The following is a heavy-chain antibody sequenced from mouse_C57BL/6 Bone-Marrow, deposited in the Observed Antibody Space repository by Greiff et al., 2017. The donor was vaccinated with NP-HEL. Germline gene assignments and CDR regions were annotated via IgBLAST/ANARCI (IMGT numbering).Heavy chain of an antibody. V-gene: IGHV5-12*01. CDR1: GFTFSDYY. Sequence: EVMLVESGGGLVQPGGSLTLSCAASGFTFSDYYMYWVRQTPEKRLEWVAYISNGGGSTYYPDTVKGRFTISRDNAKNTLYLQMSRLKSEDTARYDCARHALDDGYYGFAYWGKGTLVTVSA. CDR3: ARHALDDGYYGFAY. CDR2: ISNGGGST. D-gene: IGHD2-3*01. J-gene: IGHJ3*01.